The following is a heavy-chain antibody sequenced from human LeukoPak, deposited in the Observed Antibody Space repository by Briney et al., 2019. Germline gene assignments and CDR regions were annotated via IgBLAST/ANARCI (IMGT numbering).Heavy chain of an antibody. CDR3: ARDLDRGAAFDY. CDR1: GFPVSSNY. V-gene: IGHV3-53*01. D-gene: IGHD4-17*01. CDR2: IYSGGST. J-gene: IGHJ4*02. Sequence: GGALRLSCAASGFPVSSNYMSWVRQAPGKGLEWVSVIYSGGSTYYADSVRGRFTISRDNPKNTLYLQMNSLRAEDRAVYYCARDLDRGAAFDYWGQGTLVTVSS.